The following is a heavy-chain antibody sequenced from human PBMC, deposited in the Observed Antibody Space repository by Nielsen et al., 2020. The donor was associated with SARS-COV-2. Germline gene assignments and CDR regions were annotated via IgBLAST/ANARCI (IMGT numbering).Heavy chain of an antibody. Sequence: GGSLRLSCAASGFTFSSYGMHWVRQAPGKGLEWVAVISYDGSNKYYADSVKGRFTISRDNSKNTLYLQMNSLRAEDTAVYYCAREEWLAEYYFDYWGQGTLVTVSS. V-gene: IGHV3-30*03. CDR1: GFTFSSYG. CDR2: ISYDGSNK. D-gene: IGHD6-19*01. J-gene: IGHJ4*02. CDR3: AREEWLAEYYFDY.